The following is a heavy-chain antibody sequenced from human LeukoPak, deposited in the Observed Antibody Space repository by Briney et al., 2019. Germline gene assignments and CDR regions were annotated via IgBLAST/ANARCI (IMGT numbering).Heavy chain of an antibody. CDR3: ARVRYDSSGYYPGGFDY. J-gene: IGHJ4*02. D-gene: IGHD3-22*01. CDR2: INHSGST. CDR1: GGSFSGYY. Sequence: SETLSLTCAVYGGSFSGYYWSWIRQPPGKGLEWIGEINHSGSTNYNPSLKSRVTISVDKSKNQFSLKLSSVTAADTAVYYCARVRYDSSGYYPGGFDYWGQGTLVTVSS. V-gene: IGHV4-34*01.